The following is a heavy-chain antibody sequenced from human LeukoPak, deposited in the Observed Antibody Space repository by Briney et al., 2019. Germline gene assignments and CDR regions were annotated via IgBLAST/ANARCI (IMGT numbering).Heavy chain of an antibody. CDR3: ARDPQYSSGWYGAFDM. CDR1: GYTVTSYG. Sequence: ASVKVSCKASGYTVTSYGISWVRQAPGQGLEWMGWISAYNGNTNYAQKLQGRVTMTTDTSTSTAYMELRSLRSDDTAVYYCARDPQYSSGWYGAFDMWGQGTMVTVSS. V-gene: IGHV1-18*01. D-gene: IGHD6-19*01. CDR2: ISAYNGNT. J-gene: IGHJ3*02.